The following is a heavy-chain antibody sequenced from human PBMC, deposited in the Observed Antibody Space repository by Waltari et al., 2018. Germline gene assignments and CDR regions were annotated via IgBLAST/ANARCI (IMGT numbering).Heavy chain of an antibody. V-gene: IGHV1-69*01. J-gene: IGHJ4*02. CDR1: GGTFSSYA. Sequence: QVQLVQSGAEVKKPGSSVKASCKASGGTFSSYALSWVRQAPGQGLEWMGGIIPIFGTANYAQKFQGRVTITADESTSTAYMELSSLRSEDTAVYYCARLKGILTGYHVLGYFDYWGQGTLVTVSS. CDR3: ARLKGILTGYHVLGYFDY. CDR2: IIPIFGTA. D-gene: IGHD3-9*01.